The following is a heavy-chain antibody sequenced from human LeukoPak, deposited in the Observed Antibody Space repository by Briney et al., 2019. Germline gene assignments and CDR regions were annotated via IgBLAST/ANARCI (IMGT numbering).Heavy chain of an antibody. D-gene: IGHD1-1*01. J-gene: IGHJ4*02. CDR3: ARVAKERVGGVYYFDY. CDR2: IGTAGDT. V-gene: IGHV3-13*01. CDR1: GFTFSDYD. Sequence: PGGSLRLSCAASGFTFSDYDMHWVRQPTGKGLEWVAAIGTAGDTYYTGSVKGRFTISRENAMNSLYLQMNSLRAGDTAVYYCARVAKERVGGVYYFDYWGQGTLVTVSS.